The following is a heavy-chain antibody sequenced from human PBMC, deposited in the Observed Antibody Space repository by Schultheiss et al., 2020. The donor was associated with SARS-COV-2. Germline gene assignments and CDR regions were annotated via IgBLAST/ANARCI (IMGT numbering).Heavy chain of an antibody. Sequence: SETLSLTCTVSGGSISSGGYYWSWIRQHPGKGLEWIGYIYYSGSTYYNPSLKSRVTISVDTSKNQFSLKLSSVTPEDTAVYYCARGYCTGGVCYTKWLYGMDVWGQGTTVTVSS. V-gene: IGHV4-31*03. D-gene: IGHD2-8*02. J-gene: IGHJ6*02. CDR3: ARGYCTGGVCYTKWLYGMDV. CDR1: GGSISSGGYY. CDR2: IYYSGST.